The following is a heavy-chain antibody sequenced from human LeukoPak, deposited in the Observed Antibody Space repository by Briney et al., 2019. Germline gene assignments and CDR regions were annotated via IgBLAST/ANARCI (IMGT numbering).Heavy chain of an antibody. J-gene: IGHJ4*02. CDR1: GGSINSNNYY. CDR2: IYYSGST. Sequence: SETLSLTCTVSGGSINSNNYYCGWIRQPPGKGLEWIGSIYYSGSTYYNPSLKSRVTMSVDTSKNQFSLKLSSVTAADTAVYYCARRRRDNYYDSSGYYYENYFDYWGQGTLVTVSS. CDR3: ARRRRDNYYDSSGYYYENYFDY. D-gene: IGHD3-22*01. V-gene: IGHV4-39*01.